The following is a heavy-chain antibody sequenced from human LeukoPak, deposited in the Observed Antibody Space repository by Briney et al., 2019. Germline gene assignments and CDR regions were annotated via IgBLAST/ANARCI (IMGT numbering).Heavy chain of an antibody. D-gene: IGHD6-13*01. J-gene: IGHJ4*02. CDR3: ARDTRQQLYIDY. V-gene: IGHV3-21*01. Sequence: GGSLRLSCAGSGFSFGTYSMTWVRQAPGKGLEWVSSISSSSVYIYYADSVKGRFTISRDNAKNSLYLQMNSLRDEDTAVYYCARDTRQQLYIDYWGQGTLDTVSS. CDR2: ISSSSVYI. CDR1: GFSFGTYS.